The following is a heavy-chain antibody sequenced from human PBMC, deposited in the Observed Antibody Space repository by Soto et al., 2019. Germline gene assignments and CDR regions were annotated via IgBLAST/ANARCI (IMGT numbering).Heavy chain of an antibody. CDR1: GYSFTGYA. V-gene: IGHV1-18*01. J-gene: IGHJ1*01. D-gene: IGHD4-17*01. CDR2: ISAYNGKT. Sequence: QVQLVQSGAEVKKPGASVKVSCTSSGYSFTGYAFNWVRQAPGQGIEWIGWISAYNGKTIYSQRFQGRATGTADESTTTAFMELRSLTCDNTAVYYCARCRTDYGCDGLPSKYWGQGTLVTV. CDR3: ARCRTDYGCDGLPSKY.